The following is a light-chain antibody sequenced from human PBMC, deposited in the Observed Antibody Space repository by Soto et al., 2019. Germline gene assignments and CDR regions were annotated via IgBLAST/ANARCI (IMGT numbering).Light chain of an antibody. J-gene: IGLJ1*01. V-gene: IGLV2-23*02. CDR3: CSYAGNSEV. CDR1: SGDVGSYNL. Sequence: QSVLTRPASVSGSPGQSITIPCTGTSGDVGSYNLVSWYQQHPGKAPKLLIYEVTERPSGVSNRFSGSKSGNTASLTISGLQPDDEADYYCCSYAGNSEVFGTRTKVTVL. CDR2: EVT.